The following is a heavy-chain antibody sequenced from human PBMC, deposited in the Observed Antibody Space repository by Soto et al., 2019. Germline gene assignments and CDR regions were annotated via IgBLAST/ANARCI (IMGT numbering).Heavy chain of an antibody. CDR3: TTTGWSSRSFYYYGMDV. V-gene: IGHV3-15*01. CDR1: GFTFSNAW. Sequence: EVQLVESGGGLVRPGGSLRLSCAASGFTFSNAWMSWVRQAPGKGLEWVGRIKSRTDGETTDYAAPVKGRLTISRDDSQYTLYLQMSSLKTEDTAVYYCTTTGWSSRSFYYYGMDVWGQGTTVTVSS. D-gene: IGHD6-13*01. CDR2: IKSRTDGETT. J-gene: IGHJ6*02.